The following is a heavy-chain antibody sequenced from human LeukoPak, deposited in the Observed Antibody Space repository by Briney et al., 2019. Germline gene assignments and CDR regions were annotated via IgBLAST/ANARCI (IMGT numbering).Heavy chain of an antibody. J-gene: IGHJ5*02. Sequence: PGGSLRLSCVASGFTFSDYWMHWVRQAPGKGLEWVSCINIEGTITTYVDSVKGRFTISRDNAKNTLHLQMDSLRAEDTAVYHCAATNWLALWGQGTLVTVSS. CDR2: INIEGTIT. CDR1: GFTFSDYW. V-gene: IGHV3-74*03. CDR3: AATNWLAL.